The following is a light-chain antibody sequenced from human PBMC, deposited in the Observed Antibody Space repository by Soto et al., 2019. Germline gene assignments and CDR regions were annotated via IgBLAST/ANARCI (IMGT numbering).Light chain of an antibody. V-gene: IGLV2-14*01. J-gene: IGLJ1*01. CDR1: SSDVGGYNY. Sequence: SVLTQPASVSGSLGQSITISCTGTSSDVGGYNYVSWYQQHPGKAPTLMIYEVNNRPSGVSNRFSGSKSGNTASLTISGLQAEDEAEYYCSSYTSSSTLCVFGTGTKVTVL. CDR2: EVN. CDR3: SSYTSSSTLCV.